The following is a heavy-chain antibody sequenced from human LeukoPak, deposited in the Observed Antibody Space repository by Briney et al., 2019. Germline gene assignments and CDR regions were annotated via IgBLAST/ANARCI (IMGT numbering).Heavy chain of an antibody. J-gene: IGHJ4*02. Sequence: SETLSLTCAVSGGTFSGYYWSWIRQPPGKGLEWIGEINHSGSTNYNPSLKSRVTISVDTSKNQFSLKLSSVTAADTAVYYCARRGPASFVIWGQGTLVTVSS. D-gene: IGHD3-16*02. CDR2: INHSGST. V-gene: IGHV4-34*01. CDR3: ARRGPASFVI. CDR1: GGTFSGYY.